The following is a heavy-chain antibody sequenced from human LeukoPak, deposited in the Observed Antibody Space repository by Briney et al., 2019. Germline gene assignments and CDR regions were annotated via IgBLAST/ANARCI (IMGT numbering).Heavy chain of an antibody. CDR3: VRGYDTSGPQKTYFDF. CDR1: GGTFSIYA. V-gene: IGHV1-69*06. D-gene: IGHD3-22*01. Sequence: SVTVSCKASGGTFSIYALSWVRQAPGRGIEWMGRITPIFDTADYTQKFQGRLTFTVDKSTGTAFMELSSLRSEDSATYYCVRGYDTSGPQKTYFDFWGQGTLVTVSS. J-gene: IGHJ4*02. CDR2: ITPIFDTA.